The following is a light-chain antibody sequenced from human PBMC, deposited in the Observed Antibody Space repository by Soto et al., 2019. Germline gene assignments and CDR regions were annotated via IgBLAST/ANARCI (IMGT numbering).Light chain of an antibody. CDR1: QTINSN. V-gene: IGKV3-15*01. Sequence: EIVMTQSPATLSVSPGERATLSCRASQTINSNLAWYQQRPGQPPRLLIYGASTRATGIPARFGGSGSGTEFTLTISSVQSEDFAVYYCQHYHTWPYTFGQGTKLEIK. CDR2: GAS. CDR3: QHYHTWPYT. J-gene: IGKJ2*01.